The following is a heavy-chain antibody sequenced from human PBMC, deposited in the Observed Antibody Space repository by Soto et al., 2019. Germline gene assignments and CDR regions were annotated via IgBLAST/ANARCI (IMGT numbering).Heavy chain of an antibody. Sequence: PGGSLRLSCGASGFAFSDYYMSWIRQAPGKGLEWVSYISSSGSTIYYADSVKGRFTISRDNAKNSLYLQMNSLRAEDTAVYYCARDPYYYDSSGYLTGYYYYGMDVWGQGTTVTVSS. J-gene: IGHJ6*02. D-gene: IGHD3-22*01. CDR1: GFAFSDYY. CDR3: ARDPYYYDSSGYLTGYYYYGMDV. CDR2: ISSSGSTI. V-gene: IGHV3-11*01.